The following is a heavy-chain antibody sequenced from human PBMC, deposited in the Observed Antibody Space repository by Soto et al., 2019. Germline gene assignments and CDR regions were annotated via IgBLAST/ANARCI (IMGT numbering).Heavy chain of an antibody. CDR3: ARDRTANHYLDN. CDR2: IWSDGGGK. D-gene: IGHD5-18*01. V-gene: IGHV3-33*01. CDR1: GFIFSNYG. Sequence: QVQLVESGGGVAQPGKSLRLSCAASGFIFSNYGMHWVRQAPGKGLEWVAVIWSDGGGKFYADTVKGRFTISRDNSKNTLYLEMNSLGAEGTAVYYCARDRTANHYLDNWGQGTLVTVSS. J-gene: IGHJ4*02.